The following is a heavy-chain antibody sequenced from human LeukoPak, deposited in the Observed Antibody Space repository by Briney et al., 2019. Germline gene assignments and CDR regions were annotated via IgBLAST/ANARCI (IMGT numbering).Heavy chain of an antibody. Sequence: GGSRRLSCVVSGFTVSSNYMSWVSQAPGKGLEWVSVLYSGGNTYHADSVKGRFTISRDNSKNTLYLQMNSLRAEDTAVYYCAREGASSSFGYWGQGTLVTVSS. V-gene: IGHV3-53*01. D-gene: IGHD6-13*01. J-gene: IGHJ4*02. CDR3: AREGASSSFGY. CDR1: GFTVSSNY. CDR2: LYSGGNT.